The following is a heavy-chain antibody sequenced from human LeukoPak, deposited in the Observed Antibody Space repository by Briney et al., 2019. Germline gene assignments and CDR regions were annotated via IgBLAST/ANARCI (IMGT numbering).Heavy chain of an antibody. D-gene: IGHD6-13*01. CDR2: INAGNGNT. Sequence: ASVKVSCKASGYTFTSYAMHWVRQAPGQRLEWMGWINAGNGNTKYSQKFQGRVTITRDTSASTAYMELSSLRSEDTAVYYCARDPSYSSSWSGYFDYWGQGTLVTVSS. CDR3: ARDPSYSSSWSGYFDY. J-gene: IGHJ4*02. CDR1: GYTFTSYA. V-gene: IGHV1-3*01.